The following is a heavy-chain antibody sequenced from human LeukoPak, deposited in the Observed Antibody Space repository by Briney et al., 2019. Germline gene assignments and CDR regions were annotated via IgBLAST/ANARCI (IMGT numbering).Heavy chain of an antibody. V-gene: IGHV3-53*01. CDR2: VYSGGGT. J-gene: IGHJ4*02. CDR1: GLTVSTNY. CDR3: TAGSSGVFDY. Sequence: PGGSLRLSCADSGLTVSTNYMYWVRQAPGRGLEWVSVVYSGGGTYYADSVKGRFTISRDNSKKRLYLQMNNLRAEDTAVYYCTAGSSGVFDYWGQGTLVTVSS. D-gene: IGHD3-22*01.